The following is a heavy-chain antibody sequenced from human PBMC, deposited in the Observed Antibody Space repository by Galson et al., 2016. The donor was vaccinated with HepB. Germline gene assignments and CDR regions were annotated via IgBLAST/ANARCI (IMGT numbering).Heavy chain of an antibody. CDR2: ISGSAGST. V-gene: IGHV3-23*01. J-gene: IGHJ4*02. CDR3: AKNPWRQLAGDV. D-gene: IGHD6-6*01. Sequence: SLRLSCAASGFTFSSYAMSWVRQAPEKGLEWVSGISGSAGSTYYADSVKGRFTISRDNSKNTLYLHMNSLRAEDTAIYYCAKNPWRQLAGDVWGQGTLVTVSS. CDR1: GFTFSSYA.